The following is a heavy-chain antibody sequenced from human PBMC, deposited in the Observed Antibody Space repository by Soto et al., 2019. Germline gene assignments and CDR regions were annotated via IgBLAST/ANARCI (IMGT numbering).Heavy chain of an antibody. CDR3: AKDRCSGGSCHRVNWFDP. J-gene: IGHJ5*02. D-gene: IGHD2-15*01. CDR2: ISGSGGST. CDR1: GFTFSSYA. Sequence: GGSLRLSCAASGFTFSSYAMSWVRQAPGKGLEWVSAISGSGGSTYYADSVKGRFTISRDNSKNTLYLQMNSLRAEDTAVYYCAKDRCSGGSCHRVNWFDPWGQGTLVTVSS. V-gene: IGHV3-23*01.